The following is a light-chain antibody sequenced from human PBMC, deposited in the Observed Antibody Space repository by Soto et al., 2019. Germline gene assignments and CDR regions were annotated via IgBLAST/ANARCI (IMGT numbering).Light chain of an antibody. CDR2: SHN. J-gene: IGLJ3*02. Sequence: QSVLTQPPSASGTPGQRVTISCSGSSSNIGGYTVNWYQQLPGTAPKLLIYSHNQRPSGVPDRFSGSKSGISASLAISGLQSEDEADYYCAAWDDSLNGWVFGGGTKLTVL. CDR3: AAWDDSLNGWV. V-gene: IGLV1-44*01. CDR1: SSNIGGYT.